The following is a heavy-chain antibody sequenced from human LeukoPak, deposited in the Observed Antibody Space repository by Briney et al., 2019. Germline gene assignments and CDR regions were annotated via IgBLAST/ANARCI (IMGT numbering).Heavy chain of an antibody. CDR2: IGIDSGNT. D-gene: IGHD1/OR15-1a*01. V-gene: IGHV3-48*01. J-gene: IGHJ4*02. Sequence: GGSLRLSCAASGFTFSDYSMNWVRQAPGKGLEWISYIGIDSGNTNYADSVKGRFTISGDKAKNSLYLQMNSLRVEDTAVYYCARDNKYAFDNWGQGTLVTVSS. CDR3: ARDNKYAFDN. CDR1: GFTFSDYS.